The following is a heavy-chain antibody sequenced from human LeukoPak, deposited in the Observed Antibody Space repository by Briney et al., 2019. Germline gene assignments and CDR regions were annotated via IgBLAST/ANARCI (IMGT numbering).Heavy chain of an antibody. Sequence: ASVKVSCKASGYTFTGYYIHWVRQAPGQGLEWMGWISPNSGGTKYAQNFQGRVNMTRDTSISTAYMELNRLRSDDTAVYYCARGDCSTISCPFDPWGQGTLVTVSS. J-gene: IGHJ5*02. CDR3: ARGDCSTISCPFDP. V-gene: IGHV1-2*02. CDR2: ISPNSGGT. CDR1: GYTFTGYY. D-gene: IGHD2-2*01.